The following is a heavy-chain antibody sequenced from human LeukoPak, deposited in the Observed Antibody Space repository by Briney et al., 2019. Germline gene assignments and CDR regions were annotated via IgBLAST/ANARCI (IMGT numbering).Heavy chain of an antibody. CDR3: AKGGGYGSGSYYEWYFDY. Sequence: GGSLRLSCAASGFIFSDYTMSWVRQAPGKGLEWVAGIAGGDDRFYADSVKGRFSISRDNSKNTLYLQMNSLRAEDTAVYYCAKGGGYGSGSYYEWYFDYWGQGTLVTVSS. CDR2: IAGGDDR. V-gene: IGHV3-23*01. D-gene: IGHD3-10*01. J-gene: IGHJ4*02. CDR1: GFIFSDYT.